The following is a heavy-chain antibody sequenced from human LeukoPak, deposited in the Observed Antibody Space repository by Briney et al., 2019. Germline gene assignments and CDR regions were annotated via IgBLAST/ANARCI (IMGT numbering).Heavy chain of an antibody. V-gene: IGHV1-2*02. J-gene: IGHJ3*02. CDR1: GYTFTGYY. D-gene: IGHD6-13*01. Sequence: ASVKVSRKASGYTFTGYYMHWVRQAPGQGLEWMGWINPNSGGTNHAQKFQGRVTMTRDTSISTAYMELSRLRSDDTAVYYCASSSKGGYSRDAFDIWGQGTMVTVSS. CDR3: ASSSKGGYSRDAFDI. CDR2: INPNSGGT.